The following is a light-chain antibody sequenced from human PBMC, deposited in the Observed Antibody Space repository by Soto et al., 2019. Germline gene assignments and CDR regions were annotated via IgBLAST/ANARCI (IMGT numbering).Light chain of an antibody. Sequence: EIVMTQSPATLSVSPGERATLSCRASQSVSSNLAWYQQKPGQAPRLLIYGASARTTAIPARFSGSRSGTEFPLTIGRLQSEGFAVYYCQQYNNWPRSFGKGTKVEIK. J-gene: IGKJ1*01. CDR3: QQYNNWPRS. CDR1: QSVSSN. V-gene: IGKV3-15*01. CDR2: GAS.